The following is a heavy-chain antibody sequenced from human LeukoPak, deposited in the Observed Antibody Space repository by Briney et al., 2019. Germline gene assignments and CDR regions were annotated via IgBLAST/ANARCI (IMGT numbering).Heavy chain of an antibody. V-gene: IGHV4-38-2*01. CDR2: ICHSGST. CDR3: ARHETGDTNFDY. D-gene: IGHD7-27*01. Sequence: SETLSLTCGVSSYSISSGYYWGWIRQPPGKGLEWIGSICHSGSTYYNPPLKSRVTMSVDTSKNLFSLKLSSVTAADTAVYYCARHETGDTNFDYWGQGILVTVSS. CDR1: SYSISSGYY. J-gene: IGHJ4*02.